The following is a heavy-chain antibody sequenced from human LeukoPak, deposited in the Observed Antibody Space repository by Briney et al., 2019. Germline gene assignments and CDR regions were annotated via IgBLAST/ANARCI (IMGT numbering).Heavy chain of an antibody. CDR3: ARSGRGVDSFYFYMDV. CDR1: GFTFRKYS. CDR2: ITSSSSEI. D-gene: IGHD3-10*01. V-gene: IGHV3-21*01. Sequence: PGGSLRLSCGASGFTFRKYSMNWVRQAPGKGLEWVSSITSSSSEIHYADSVKGRFTISRDNTKNSLYLQMNSLRAEDTAVYYCARSGRGVDSFYFYMDVWGKGTTVTVSS. J-gene: IGHJ6*03.